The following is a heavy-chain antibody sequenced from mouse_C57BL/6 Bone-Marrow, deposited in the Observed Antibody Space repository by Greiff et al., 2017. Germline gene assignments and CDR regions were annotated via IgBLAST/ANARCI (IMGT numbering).Heavy chain of an antibody. CDR1: GYTFTNYW. V-gene: IGHV1-64*01. CDR2: MHPNGGSP. D-gene: IGHD2-4*01. CDR3: ARSYDYDDYTMDY. Sequence: QVQLQQPGAELVKPGASVKLSCKASGYTFTNYWMHWVKQRPGLGLEWIGMMHPNGGSPDYNEKFKGEATLSVDKSSRTAYMELSSLTSEDSAVYDCARSYDYDDYTMDYWGQGTSVTVTS. J-gene: IGHJ4*01.